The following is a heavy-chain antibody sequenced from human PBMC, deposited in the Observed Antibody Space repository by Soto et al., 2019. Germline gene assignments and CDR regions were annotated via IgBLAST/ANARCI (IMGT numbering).Heavy chain of an antibody. J-gene: IGHJ6*02. V-gene: IGHV1-3*01. CDR3: ASSNIAAASSGRDV. D-gene: IGHD6-13*01. CDR2: INAGNGKT. Sequence: VELVQSGAEVKKPGASVKVSCKASGYTFTSYAMHWVRQAPGQRLEWMGWINAGNGKTKYSQKFQGRVTITRDTSATTAYMELSSLTSEATAVYYWASSNIAAASSGRDVWGQGTTVTVSS. CDR1: GYTFTSYA.